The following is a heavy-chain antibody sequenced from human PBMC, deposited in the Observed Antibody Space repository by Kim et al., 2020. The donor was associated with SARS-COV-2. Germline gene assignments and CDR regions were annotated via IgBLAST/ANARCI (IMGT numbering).Heavy chain of an antibody. CDR2: VYYSGST. Sequence: SETLSLTCAVSGDSLSNYSWSWIRQPPGKGLEWIGDVYYSGSTNYNPSLKSRVSISLDTSKNHYSLKVSSVTAADTAVYYCVREAGYFYGDRVYSVAAFDMWGKGTMVTV. D-gene: IGHD2-21*02. J-gene: IGHJ3*02. V-gene: IGHV4-59*01. CDR3: VREAGYFYGDRVYSVAAFDM. CDR1: GDSLSNYS.